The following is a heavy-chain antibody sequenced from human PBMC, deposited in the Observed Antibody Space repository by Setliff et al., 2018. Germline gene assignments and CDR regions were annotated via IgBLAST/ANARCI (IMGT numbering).Heavy chain of an antibody. CDR3: ARDGYYDSSGYYHPDAFDI. D-gene: IGHD3-22*01. Sequence: SETLSLTCTVSGVSISSYYWGWIRQPPGKWLEWIAYIYYSGSTNYNPSLKSRVTISLDTSKNQFSLKLSSVTAADTAVYYCARDGYYDSSGYYHPDAFDIWGQGTMVTVS. V-gene: IGHV4-59*01. J-gene: IGHJ3*02. CDR1: GVSISSYY. CDR2: IYYSGST.